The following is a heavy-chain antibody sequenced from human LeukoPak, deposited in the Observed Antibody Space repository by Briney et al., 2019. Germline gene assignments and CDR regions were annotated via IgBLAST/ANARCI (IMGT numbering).Heavy chain of an antibody. CDR2: IYYSGST. CDR3: ARALDTAMVTDFD. V-gene: IGHV4-39*07. CDR1: GGSISSSSYY. Sequence: SETLSLTCTVSGGSISSSSYYWGWIRQPPGKGLEWIGSIYYSGSTYYNPSLKSRVTISVDTSKNQFSLKLSSVTAADTAVYYCARALDTAMVTDFDWGQGTLVTVSS. D-gene: IGHD5-18*01. J-gene: IGHJ4*02.